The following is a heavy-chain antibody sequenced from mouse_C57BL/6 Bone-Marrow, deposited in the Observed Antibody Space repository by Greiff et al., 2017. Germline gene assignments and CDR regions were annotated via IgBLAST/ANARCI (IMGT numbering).Heavy chain of an antibody. CDR3: ASRGHY. CDR2: IYPGSGNT. V-gene: IGHV1-76*01. Sequence: QVQLQQSGAELVRPGASVKLSCKASGYTFTDYYINWVKQRPGQGLEWIARIYPGSGNTYCNEKFKGKATLTAEKSSSTAYMQLSSLTSEDSAVYFCASRGHYWGQGTTLTVSS. CDR1: GYTFTDYY. J-gene: IGHJ2*01.